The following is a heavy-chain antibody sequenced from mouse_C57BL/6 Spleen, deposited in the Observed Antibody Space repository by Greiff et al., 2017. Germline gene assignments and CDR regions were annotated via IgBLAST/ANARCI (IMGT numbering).Heavy chain of an antibody. D-gene: IGHD1-1*01. Sequence: VAELVRPGASVKLSCTASGFNIKNTYMHWVKQRPEQGLEWIGRIDPANGNTKYAPKFQGKATITADTSSNTAYLQLSSLTSEDTAIYYCASDYYGSSWGYFDVWGTGTTVTVSS. V-gene: IGHV14-3*01. CDR1: GFNIKNTY. J-gene: IGHJ1*03. CDR3: ASDYYGSSWGYFDV. CDR2: IDPANGNT.